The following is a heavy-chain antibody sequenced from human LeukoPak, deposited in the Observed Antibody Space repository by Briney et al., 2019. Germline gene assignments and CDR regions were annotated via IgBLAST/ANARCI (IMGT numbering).Heavy chain of an antibody. J-gene: IGHJ5*02. CDR1: GYTFTSYD. Sequence: ASVKVSCKASGYTFTSYDINWVRQATGQGLEWMGWMNPNSGNTGYAQEFQGRVTMTRNTSISTAYMGLSSLRSEDTAVYYCARATMVRGVIITFRFDPWGQGTLVTVSS. CDR3: ARATMVRGVIITFRFDP. CDR2: MNPNSGNT. V-gene: IGHV1-8*01. D-gene: IGHD3-10*01.